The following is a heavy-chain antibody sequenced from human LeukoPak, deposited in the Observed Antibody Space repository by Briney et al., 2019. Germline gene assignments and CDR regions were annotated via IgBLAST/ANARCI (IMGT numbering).Heavy chain of an antibody. J-gene: IGHJ5*02. CDR2: INPSGGST. CDR1: GYTFTSYY. Sequence: ASVKVSCKASGYTFTSYYMHWVRQAPGQGLEWMGIINPSGGSTSYAQKFQGRVTLTRDTSTSTVYMELSSLRSEDPAVYYCAREKRAYSSSTRWFDPWGQGTLVTVSS. CDR3: AREKRAYSSSTRWFDP. V-gene: IGHV1-46*01. D-gene: IGHD6-6*01.